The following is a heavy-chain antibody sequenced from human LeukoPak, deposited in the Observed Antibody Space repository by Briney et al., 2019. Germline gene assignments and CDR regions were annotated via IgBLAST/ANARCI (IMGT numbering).Heavy chain of an antibody. Sequence: PGGSLRLSCAASGFTFSSYGMHWVRQAPGKGLEWVAFIRYDGGNKYYADSVKGRFTISRDNSKNTLYLQMNSLRAEDTAVYYCAEDTKARVSSGNWFDPRGQGTLGTGSS. V-gene: IGHV3-30*02. CDR3: AEDTKARVSSGNWFDP. CDR2: IRYDGGNK. D-gene: IGHD3-10*01. CDR1: GFTFSSYG. J-gene: IGHJ5*02.